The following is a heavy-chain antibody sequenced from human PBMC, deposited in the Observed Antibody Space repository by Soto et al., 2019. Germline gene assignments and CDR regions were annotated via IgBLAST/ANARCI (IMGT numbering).Heavy chain of an antibody. Sequence: GGSLRLSCEASGLTFISYVMHWGLQAPGKGLEWVAAVWYDGTKKYYADSVKGQFTISRDNSENTLYLQMNSLRGEDTAVYYCARVPAYDVWSGPQTMDGRGQGTTVTVAS. D-gene: IGHD3-3*01. CDR3: ARVPAYDVWSGPQTMDG. V-gene: IGHV3-33*01. J-gene: IGHJ6*01. CDR2: VWYDGTKK. CDR1: GLTFISYV.